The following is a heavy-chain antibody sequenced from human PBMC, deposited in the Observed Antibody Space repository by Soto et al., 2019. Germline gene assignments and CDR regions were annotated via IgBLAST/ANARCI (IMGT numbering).Heavy chain of an antibody. CDR1: GYSFTSYW. D-gene: IGHD3-3*01. CDR2: IYPGDSDT. CDR3: ARGSITNFGVVSHLDI. V-gene: IGHV5-51*01. J-gene: IGHJ3*02. Sequence: PGESLKISCKGSGYSFTSYWIGWVRQMPGKGLEWMGIIYPGDSDTRYSPSFQGQVTISADKSISTAYLQWSSLKASDTAMYYCARGSITNFGVVSHLDIWGQGTMVTVSS.